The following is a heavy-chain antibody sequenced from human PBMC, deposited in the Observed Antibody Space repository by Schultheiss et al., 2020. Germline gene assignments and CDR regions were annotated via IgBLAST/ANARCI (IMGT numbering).Heavy chain of an antibody. D-gene: IGHD3-9*01. CDR1: GFTFSDFG. J-gene: IGHJ4*02. V-gene: IGHV3-30*02. Sequence: GGSLRLSCVAAGFTFSDFGMHWVRQAPGEGLEWVAYIRYNENKKSYADSVKGRFTISRDNSKNTLFLQMDGLRGEDTAVYYCAKSGVHYDLLTHFDYWGQGTPVTVSS. CDR2: IRYNENKK. CDR3: AKSGVHYDLLTHFDY.